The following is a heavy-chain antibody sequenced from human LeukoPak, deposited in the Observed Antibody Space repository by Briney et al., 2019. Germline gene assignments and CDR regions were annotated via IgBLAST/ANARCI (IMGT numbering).Heavy chain of an antibody. D-gene: IGHD6-13*01. CDR3: ARDQTAAAAPIFDNWFDP. CDR1: GYTFTGYY. V-gene: IGHV1-2*02. CDR2: INPNSGGT. Sequence: GASVKVSCKASGYTFTGYYMHWVRQAPGQGLEWMGWINPNSGGTNYAQKFQGRVTMTRDTSISTAYMELSRLRSDDTAVYYCARDQTAAAAPIFDNWFDPWGQGTLVTVSS. J-gene: IGHJ5*02.